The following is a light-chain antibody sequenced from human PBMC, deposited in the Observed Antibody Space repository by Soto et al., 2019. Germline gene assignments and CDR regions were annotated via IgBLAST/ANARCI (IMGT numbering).Light chain of an antibody. CDR3: QQHGYLPYT. CDR2: GAS. CDR1: QSISRN. J-gene: IGKJ2*01. Sequence: EIVMTQSPATLSVSPGERATLSCRASQSISRNLAWYQQKPGQAPRLLIYGASSRAAGIPDRFGGSGSGTDFTLTISRLAPEDFAVYYCQQHGYLPYTFAQGTKVDIK. V-gene: IGKV3-20*01.